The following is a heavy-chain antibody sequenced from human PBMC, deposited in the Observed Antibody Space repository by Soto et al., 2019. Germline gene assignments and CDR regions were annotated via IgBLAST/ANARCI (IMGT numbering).Heavy chain of an antibody. CDR3: ARVWPWVPYYYDSSPYTFENWFDP. CDR1: GGSFSGYY. CDR2: INHSGST. D-gene: IGHD3-22*01. Sequence: TLSLTCAVYGGSFSGYYWSWIRQPPGKGLEWIGEINHSGSTNYNPSLKSRVTISVDTSKNQFSLKLSSVTAADTAVYYCARVWPWVPYYYDSSPYTFENWFDPWGQGTLVTVSS. J-gene: IGHJ5*02. V-gene: IGHV4-34*01.